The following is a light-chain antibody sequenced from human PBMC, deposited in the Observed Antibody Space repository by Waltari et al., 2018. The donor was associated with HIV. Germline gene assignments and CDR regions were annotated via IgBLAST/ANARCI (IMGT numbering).Light chain of an antibody. CDR3: SSYAGSNNLV. CDR1: SSDVGGSNY. CDR2: EVS. V-gene: IGLV2-8*01. Sequence: QSALTQPPSASGSPGQSVTISCTGTSSDVGGSNYVSWHQQHPGKAPKLMIYEVSKRPSGVPDRFSGSKSGNTASLTVSGLQAEDEADYYCSSYAGSNNLVFGGGTKLTVL. J-gene: IGLJ2*01.